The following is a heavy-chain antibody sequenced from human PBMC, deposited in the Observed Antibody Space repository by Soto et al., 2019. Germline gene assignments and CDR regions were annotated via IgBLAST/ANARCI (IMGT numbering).Heavy chain of an antibody. CDR2: INHSGST. J-gene: IGHJ5*02. CDR3: ARTHTATTFYFWFDP. D-gene: IGHD4-4*01. V-gene: IGHV4-34*01. Sequence: PSETLSLTCAVYGGSFSGYYWSWIRQPPGKGLEWIGEINHSGSTNYNPSLKSRVTISVDTSKNQFSLKLSSVTAADTAVYYCARTHTATTFYFWFDPWGQGTLVTVSS. CDR1: GGSFSGYY.